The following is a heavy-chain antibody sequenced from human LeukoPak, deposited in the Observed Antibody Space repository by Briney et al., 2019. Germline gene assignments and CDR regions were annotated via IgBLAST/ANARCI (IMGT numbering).Heavy chain of an antibody. CDR1: GGSISSGAYY. CDR3: AKSGYDLTNAFDI. V-gene: IGHV4-30-4*08. CDR2: IYYSGST. J-gene: IGHJ3*02. D-gene: IGHD5-12*01. Sequence: SETLSLTCTVSGGSISSGAYYWSWIRQPPGKGLEWIGYIYYSGSTYYNPSLKSRVTISVDTSKNQFSLKLSSVTAADTAVYYCAKSGYDLTNAFDIWGQGTMVTVSS.